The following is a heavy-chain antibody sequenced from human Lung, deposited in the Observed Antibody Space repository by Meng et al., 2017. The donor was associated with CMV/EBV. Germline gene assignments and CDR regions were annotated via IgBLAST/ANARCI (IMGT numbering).Heavy chain of an antibody. CDR1: GGSFSGYY. J-gene: IGHJ6*02. CDR3: ARRPDCITTSCHYYYQYYGIDV. Sequence: LXCAVYGGSFSGYYWNWIRQPPGKGLEWIGEINYTGSTNYNPSLKSRVTISVDTSKNQLSLKLTSVTAADTAVYYCARRPDCITTSCHYYYQYYGIDVXGQGXTVTVSS. D-gene: IGHD2-2*01. V-gene: IGHV4-34*01. CDR2: INYTGST.